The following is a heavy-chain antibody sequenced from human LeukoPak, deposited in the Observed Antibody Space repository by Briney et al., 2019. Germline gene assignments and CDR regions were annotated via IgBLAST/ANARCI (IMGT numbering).Heavy chain of an antibody. V-gene: IGHV3-23*01. D-gene: IGHD3-10*01. J-gene: IGHJ6*03. Sequence: PGGSLRLSCAASGFTFSSYAMSWVRQAPGKGLEWVSAISGSGGSTYYADSVKGRFTISRDNSKNTLYLQMNSLRAEDTAVYYCAKQGDYYGSGSRTYHYYYMDVWGKGTTVTVSS. CDR1: GFTFSSYA. CDR3: AKQGDYYGSGSRTYHYYYMDV. CDR2: ISGSGGST.